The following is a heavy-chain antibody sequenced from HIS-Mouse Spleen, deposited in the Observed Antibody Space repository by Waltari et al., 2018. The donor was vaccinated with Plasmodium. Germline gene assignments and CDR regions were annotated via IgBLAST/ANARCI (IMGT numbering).Heavy chain of an antibody. D-gene: IGHD6-13*01. CDR1: GYPFTGSY. Sequence: QVQLVQSGAEVKKPGASVKVSCKASGYPFTGSYMPWVPPATGPGLEWMGWINPNSGGTNYAQKFQGRVTMTRDTSISTAYMELSRLRSDDTAVYYCARVLGYKAAAGTFVEYFQHWGQGTLVTVSS. V-gene: IGHV1-2*02. J-gene: IGHJ1*01. CDR3: ARVLGYKAAAGTFVEYFQH. CDR2: INPNSGGT.